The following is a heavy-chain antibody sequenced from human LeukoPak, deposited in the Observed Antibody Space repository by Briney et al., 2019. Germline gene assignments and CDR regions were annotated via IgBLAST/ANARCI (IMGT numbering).Heavy chain of an antibody. CDR2: IIPIFGTP. J-gene: IGHJ6*03. Sequence: SVKVSCKVSGASFSSYAISWVGQAPGQGGEWMGRIIPIFGTPNYAQRCQGRVTITADIVSSTAYMEVNNLTSEDKAVYFCAKQGALRQDYYMDVWGNGTTVTVSS. CDR1: GASFSSYA. V-gene: IGHV1-69*06. CDR3: AKQGALRQDYYMDV.